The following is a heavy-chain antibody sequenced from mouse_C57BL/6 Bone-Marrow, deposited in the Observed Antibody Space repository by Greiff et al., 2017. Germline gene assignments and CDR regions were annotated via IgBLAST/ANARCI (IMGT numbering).Heavy chain of an antibody. J-gene: IGHJ4*01. Sequence: VQLVQSGAELVRPGASVKLSCKASGYTFTGYYINWVKQRPGQGLEWIARIYPGSGNTYYNEKFKGKATLTAEKSSSTAYMQLSSLTSEDSAVYFCARWLAVGDDWGQGTTVTVSS. CDR2: IYPGSGNT. CDR3: ARWLAVGDD. D-gene: IGHD2-2*01. V-gene: IGHV1-76*01. CDR1: GYTFTGYY.